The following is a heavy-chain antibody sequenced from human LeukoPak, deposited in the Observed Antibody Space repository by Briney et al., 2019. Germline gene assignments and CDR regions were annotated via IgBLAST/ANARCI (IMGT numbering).Heavy chain of an antibody. CDR3: ASSSSIAPYYYYYYMDV. CDR1: GGSFSSYY. V-gene: IGHV4-59*12. CDR2: IDHSGTT. D-gene: IGHD6-13*01. J-gene: IGHJ6*03. Sequence: SETLSLTCTVSGGSFSSYYWTWIRQPPGKGLEWIGYIDHSGTTNYNPSLKSRVSISSDTSKNQFSLKLSSVTAADTAVYYCASSSSIAPYYYYYYMDVWGKGTTVTISS.